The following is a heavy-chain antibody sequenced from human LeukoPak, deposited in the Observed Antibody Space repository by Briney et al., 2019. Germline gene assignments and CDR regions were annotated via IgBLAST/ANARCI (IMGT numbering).Heavy chain of an antibody. J-gene: IGHJ4*02. V-gene: IGHV3-30*18. Sequence: GGSLRLSCAASGFTFSSYGMHWVRQAPGKGLEWVAVISYDGSNKYYADSVKGRFTISRDNSKNTLYLQMNSLRAEDTAVCYCAKGYSGYDWSLVDYWGQGTLVTVSS. CDR2: ISYDGSNK. CDR1: GFTFSSYG. D-gene: IGHD5-12*01. CDR3: AKGYSGYDWSLVDY.